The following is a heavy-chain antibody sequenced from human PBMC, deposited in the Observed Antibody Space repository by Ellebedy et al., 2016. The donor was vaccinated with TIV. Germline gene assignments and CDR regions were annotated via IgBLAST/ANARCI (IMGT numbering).Heavy chain of an antibody. Sequence: MPSETLSLTCTVSGGSIRRYYWSWIRQPPGKGLEWIGYIYYSGSTSHNPSLKSRVTISVDTSKNQFSLRLSSVTAADTAMYYCARALWGSRSNNSCYGDWGQGTLVTVSS. D-gene: IGHD2-2*01. J-gene: IGHJ4*02. CDR3: ARALWGSRSNNSCYGD. CDR1: GGSIRRYY. V-gene: IGHV4-59*01. CDR2: IYYSGST.